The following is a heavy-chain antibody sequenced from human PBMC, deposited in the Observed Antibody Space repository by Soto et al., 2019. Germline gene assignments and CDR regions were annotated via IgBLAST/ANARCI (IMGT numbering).Heavy chain of an antibody. CDR3: ARFRGIQPLDY. J-gene: IGHJ4*02. V-gene: IGHV3-30*03. Sequence: GGSLRLSCAASGFTFNSYDMHWVRQAPGKGLEWVAVISYDGNSKYYADSVKGRFTISRDNSKNTLYLQMNSLRAEDTAVYYCARFRGIQPLDYWGQGTLVTVSS. D-gene: IGHD5-18*01. CDR1: GFTFNSYD. CDR2: ISYDGNSK.